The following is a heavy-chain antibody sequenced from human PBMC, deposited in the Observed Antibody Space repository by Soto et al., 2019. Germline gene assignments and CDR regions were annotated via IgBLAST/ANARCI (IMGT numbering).Heavy chain of an antibody. D-gene: IGHD3-9*01. CDR1: GYSFTSYW. Sequence: PGESLKISCKGSGYSFTSYWISWVRQMPGKGLEWMGRIDPSDSYTNYSPSFQGHVTISADKSISTAYLQWSSLKASGTAMYYCARYPLELRYFDWFGPAWGQGTLVTVSS. J-gene: IGHJ4*02. V-gene: IGHV5-10-1*01. CDR3: ARYPLELRYFDWFGPA. CDR2: IDPSDSYT.